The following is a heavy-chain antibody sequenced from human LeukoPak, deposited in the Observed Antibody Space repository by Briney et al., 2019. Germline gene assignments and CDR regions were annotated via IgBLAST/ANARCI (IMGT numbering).Heavy chain of an antibody. V-gene: IGHV3-48*01. D-gene: IGHD3-22*01. CDR2: ISRTSDNI. Sequence: GGSLRLSCEASGFTFNSYSMNWVRQAPGKGLEWLSYISRTSDNIYYADSVKGRFTISRDNAKNSVYLQMNSLRAEDTAVYYCARSSGYPYLDYWGQGTLVTVPS. J-gene: IGHJ4*02. CDR3: ARSSGYPYLDY. CDR1: GFTFNSYS.